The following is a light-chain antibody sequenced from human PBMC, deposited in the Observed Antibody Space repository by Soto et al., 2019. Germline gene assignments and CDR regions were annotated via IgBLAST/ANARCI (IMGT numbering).Light chain of an antibody. Sequence: QSVLTPPPSASGTPGQGVTISCSGSTSNIGSNYAYWYQQLPGTAPKLLIYRNNQRPSGVPDRFSGSKSGTSASLAISGLRSDDEADYFCATWDDSLNGFYVFGTGTKVTVL. CDR1: TSNIGSNY. CDR2: RNN. CDR3: ATWDDSLNGFYV. V-gene: IGLV1-47*01. J-gene: IGLJ1*01.